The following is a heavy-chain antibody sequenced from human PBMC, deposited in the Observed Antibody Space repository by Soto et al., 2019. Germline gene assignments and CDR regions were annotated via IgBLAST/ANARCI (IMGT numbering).Heavy chain of an antibody. V-gene: IGHV4-61*03. J-gene: IGHJ4*02. D-gene: IGHD5-12*01. CDR3: AGGTDGKKVAY. CDR1: GGSVTSEHYY. CDR2: FFYTGST. Sequence: SETLSLTCTVSGGSVTSEHYYWNWIRQPPGKGLEWIGYFFYTGSTNYNPSLESRLTMSVDVSKNHFSLRLNSVTAADTAVYHCAGGTDGKKVAYWGQGALVTVS.